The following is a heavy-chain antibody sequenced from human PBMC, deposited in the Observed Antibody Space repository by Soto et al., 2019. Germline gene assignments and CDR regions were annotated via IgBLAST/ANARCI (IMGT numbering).Heavy chain of an antibody. J-gene: IGHJ4*02. V-gene: IGHV1-69*13. CDR2: IIPIFGTA. Sequence: SVKVSCKASGGTFSSYAISWVRQAPGQGLEWMGEIIPIFGTANYAQKLQGRVTITADESTSTAYIELSSLRSEDTSVYYCARDRPLGATGFDYWGQGTLVTVSS. D-gene: IGHD1-26*01. CDR1: GGTFSSYA. CDR3: ARDRPLGATGFDY.